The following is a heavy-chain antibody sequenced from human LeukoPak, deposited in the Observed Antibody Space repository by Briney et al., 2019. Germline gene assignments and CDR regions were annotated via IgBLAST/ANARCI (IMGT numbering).Heavy chain of an antibody. Sequence: ASVKVSCKASGYTFSNYAMHWVRQAPGQRLEWMGWINAGNGNTKYSQKFQGRVTITRDTSASTAYMEVSRLRSDDTAVYFCARYCNSGNSCPPRDAFDIWAKGQWSPSLQ. CDR2: INAGNGNT. CDR1: GYTFSNYA. D-gene: IGHD2/OR15-2a*01. CDR3: ARYCNSGNSCPPRDAFDI. J-gene: IGHJ3*02. V-gene: IGHV1-3*01.